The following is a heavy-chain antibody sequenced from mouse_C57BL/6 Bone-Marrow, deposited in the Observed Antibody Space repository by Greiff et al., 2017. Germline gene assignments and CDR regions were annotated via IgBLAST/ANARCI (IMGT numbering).Heavy chain of an antibody. D-gene: IGHD2-4*01. J-gene: IGHJ2*01. V-gene: IGHV6-3*01. CDR3: TGRLRRYFDY. CDR1: GFTFSNYW. CDR2: IRLKSDNYAT. Sequence: EVKVEESGGGLVQPGGSMKLSCVASGFTFSNYWMNWVRQSPEKGLEWVAQIRLKSDNYATHYAESVKGRFTISRDDSKSSVYLQMNKLRAEDTGIYYCTGRLRRYFDYWGQGTTLTVSS.